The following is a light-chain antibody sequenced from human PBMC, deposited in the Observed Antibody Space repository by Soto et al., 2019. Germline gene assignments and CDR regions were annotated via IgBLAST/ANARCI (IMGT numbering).Light chain of an antibody. CDR2: AAS. V-gene: IGKV1-8*01. J-gene: IGKJ1*01. CDR3: QQYYSYPRT. CDR1: QGISSY. Sequence: AIRMTQSPSSFSASTGDRVTITCRASQGISSYLAWYQQKPGKAPKLLIYAASTWQSAVPSRFSGSGSGTDFTLTISCLQSDDFATYYCQQYYSYPRTFGQGTKVEIK.